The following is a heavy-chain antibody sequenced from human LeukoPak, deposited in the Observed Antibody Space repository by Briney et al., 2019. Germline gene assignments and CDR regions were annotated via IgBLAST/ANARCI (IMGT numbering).Heavy chain of an antibody. CDR3: ARGTRGTVPTTFDY. CDR1: GGSFSGYY. Sequence: PSETLSLTCAVYGGSFSGYYWSWIRQPPGKGLEWIGEINYSGSTNYNPSLKSRVTISVDTSKNQFSLKLSSVTAADTAVYYCARGTRGTVPTTFDYWGQGTLVTVSS. J-gene: IGHJ4*02. CDR2: INYSGST. V-gene: IGHV4-34*01. D-gene: IGHD1/OR15-1a*01.